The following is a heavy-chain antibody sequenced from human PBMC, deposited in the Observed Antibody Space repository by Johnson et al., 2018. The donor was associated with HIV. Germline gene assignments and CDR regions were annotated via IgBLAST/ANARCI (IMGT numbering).Heavy chain of an antibody. CDR3: ARDGNGHDGGVYYYPVAFDM. D-gene: IGHD3-22*01. CDR1: GFSVSNNY. V-gene: IGHV3-66*01. J-gene: IGHJ3*02. CDR2: IYSGGST. Sequence: VQLVEYGGGLVQPGGSLRLSCAASGFSVSNNYMSWVRQAPGKGLEWVSVIYSGGSTYHADSVKGRFTLSRENSNNTLYLQMNSLRVEDTAMYYCARDGNGHDGGVYYYPVAFDMWGQGTLVTVSS.